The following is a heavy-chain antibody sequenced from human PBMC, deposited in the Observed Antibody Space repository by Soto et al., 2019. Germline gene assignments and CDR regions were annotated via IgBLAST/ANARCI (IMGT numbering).Heavy chain of an antibody. V-gene: IGHV1-2*02. CDR2: INPNSGGT. D-gene: IGHD3-22*01. CDR1: GYTFTGYY. Sequence: ASVKVSCKASGYTFTGYYMHWVRQAPGQGLEWMGWINPNSGGTNYAQKFQGRVTMTRDTPISTAYMELSRLRSDDTAVYYCARGAYYYDSSGYILSDYWGQGTLVTVSS. CDR3: ARGAYYYDSSGYILSDY. J-gene: IGHJ4*02.